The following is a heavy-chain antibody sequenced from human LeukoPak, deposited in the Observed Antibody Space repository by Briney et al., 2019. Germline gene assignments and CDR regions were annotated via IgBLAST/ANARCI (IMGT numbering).Heavy chain of an antibody. CDR2: VQSDGTGS. V-gene: IGHV3-74*03. D-gene: IGHD1-26*01. J-gene: IGHJ4*02. Sequence: GGSLRLSCAASGFTFSSYAMYWVRQAPGKGLVWVSRVQSDGTGSMYADSVKGRFTISRDNAKNTLYLQMNSLTAEDTAVYFCARPQLGDPTDYWGQGTQVTVSS. CDR3: ARPQLGDPTDY. CDR1: GFTFSSYA.